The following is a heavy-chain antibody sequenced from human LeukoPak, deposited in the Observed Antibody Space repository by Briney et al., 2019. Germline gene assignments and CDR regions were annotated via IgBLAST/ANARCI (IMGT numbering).Heavy chain of an antibody. J-gene: IGHJ3*02. CDR3: ARSPIFGVVI. CDR1: GFTFSSYE. D-gene: IGHD3-3*01. CDR2: ISSSGSTI. Sequence: GGSLRLSCAASGFTFSSYEMNWFRQAPGEGLEGVSYISSSGSTIYYADSVKGRFTISRDNAKNSLYLQMNSLRAEDTAVYYCARSPIFGVVIWGQGTMVTVSS. V-gene: IGHV3-48*03.